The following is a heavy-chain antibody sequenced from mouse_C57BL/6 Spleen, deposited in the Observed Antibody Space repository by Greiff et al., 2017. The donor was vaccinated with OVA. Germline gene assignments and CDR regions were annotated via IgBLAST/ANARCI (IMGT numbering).Heavy chain of an antibody. Sequence: EVKVEESGGGLVKPGGSLKLSCAASGFTFSSYAMSWVRQTPEKRLEWVATISDGGSYTYYPDNVKGRFTISRDNAKNNLYLQMSHLKSEDTAMYYCARIYYDYDGFAYWGQGTLVTVSA. V-gene: IGHV5-4*03. CDR1: GFTFSSYA. D-gene: IGHD2-4*01. J-gene: IGHJ3*01. CDR3: ARIYYDYDGFAY. CDR2: ISDGGSYT.